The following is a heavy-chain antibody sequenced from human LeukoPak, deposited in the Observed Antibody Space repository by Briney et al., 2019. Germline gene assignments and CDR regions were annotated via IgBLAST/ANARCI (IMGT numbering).Heavy chain of an antibody. CDR2: IYHSGST. CDR3: ARENSYYDSSGYYYGSGYFDY. J-gene: IGHJ4*02. Sequence: SETLSLTCTVSGYSISSGYYWGWIRQPPGKGLEWIGSIYHSGSTYYNPSLQSRVTISVDTSKNHFSLRLSSVTAADTAVYYCARENSYYDSSGYYYGSGYFDYWGQGTLVTVSS. V-gene: IGHV4-38-2*02. D-gene: IGHD3-22*01. CDR1: GYSISSGYY.